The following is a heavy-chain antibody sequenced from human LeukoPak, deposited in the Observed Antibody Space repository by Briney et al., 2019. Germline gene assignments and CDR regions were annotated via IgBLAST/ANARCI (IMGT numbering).Heavy chain of an antibody. Sequence: ASVKVSCKASGYTFTGYYMHWVRQAPGQGLEWMGWINPNSGGTNYAQKFQGRVTMTRDTSISTAYMELSRLRSDDTAVYYCARARGAGKYDSSGYLGYWGQGTLGTVSS. CDR3: ARARGAGKYDSSGYLGY. V-gene: IGHV1-2*02. CDR1: GYTFTGYY. CDR2: INPNSGGT. D-gene: IGHD3-22*01. J-gene: IGHJ4*02.